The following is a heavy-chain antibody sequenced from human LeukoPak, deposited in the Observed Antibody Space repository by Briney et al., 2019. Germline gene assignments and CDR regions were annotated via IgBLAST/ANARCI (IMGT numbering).Heavy chain of an antibody. CDR1: GYTFTGYY. J-gene: IGHJ6*03. CDR3: ARGSDYDDYFYMDF. CDR2: INPKSGAT. V-gene: IGHV1-2*02. Sequence: ASVKVSCKASGYTFTGYYMHWVRQAPGQGLEWMGWINPKSGATDYARKFQGRVTMTRDTSISTACMELTRLRSDDTAVYFCARGSDYDDYFYMDFWGKGATVTVSS.